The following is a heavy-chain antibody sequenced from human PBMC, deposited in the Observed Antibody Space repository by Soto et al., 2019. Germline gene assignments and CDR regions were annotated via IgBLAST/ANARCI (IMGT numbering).Heavy chain of an antibody. J-gene: IGHJ6*02. Sequence: NPSETLSLTCAVYGGSFSGYYWSWIRQPPGKGLEWIGEINHSGSTNYNPSLKSRVTISVETSKNQFSLKLSSVTAADTALYYCARSGYSYGCMDVWGQGTTVTVSS. D-gene: IGHD5-18*01. CDR3: ARSGYSYGCMDV. CDR2: INHSGST. CDR1: GGSFSGYY. V-gene: IGHV4-34*01.